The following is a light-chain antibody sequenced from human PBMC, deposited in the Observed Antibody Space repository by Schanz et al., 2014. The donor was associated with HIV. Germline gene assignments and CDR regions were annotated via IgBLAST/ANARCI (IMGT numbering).Light chain of an antibody. CDR3: CSYAGSSTFYV. CDR1: SSNIGAGYH. V-gene: IGLV1-40*01. J-gene: IGLJ1*01. CDR2: GNS. Sequence: QSVLTQPPSVSGAPGQRVTISCTGSSSNIGAGYHVQWYQQLPGTAPKLLIYGNSNRPSGVPDRFSGSKSGTSGSLAITGLQAEDEADYYCCSYAGSSTFYVFGTGTKLTVL.